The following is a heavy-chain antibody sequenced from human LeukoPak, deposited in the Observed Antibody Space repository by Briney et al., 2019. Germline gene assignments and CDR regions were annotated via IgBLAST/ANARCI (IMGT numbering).Heavy chain of an antibody. J-gene: IGHJ3*01. CDR2: NYPGDSEA. CDR3: ARCKAVAGTINAFDF. D-gene: IGHD6-19*01. V-gene: IGHV5-51*01. CDR1: GYSFTSYW. Sequence: GESLKSSCKGSGYSFTSYWIGWVRQMPGKDLEWMGINYPGDSEARYSPSFQGQVTISVDKSINTAYLQWSSLKASDTAMYYCARCKAVAGTINAFDFWGQGTMVTVSS.